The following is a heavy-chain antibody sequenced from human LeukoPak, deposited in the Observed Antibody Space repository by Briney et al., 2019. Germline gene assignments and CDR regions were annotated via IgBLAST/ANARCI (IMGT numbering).Heavy chain of an antibody. CDR2: INHSGST. V-gene: IGHV4-34*01. D-gene: IGHD3-10*01. Sequence: SETLSLTCAVYGGSFNGYYWSWIRQPPGKGLEWIGEINHSGSTNYNPSLKSRVTISVDTSKNQFSLKLSSVTAADTAVYYCARLTTFYYGSGSYYHYYYYMDVWGKGTTVPISS. CDR3: ARLTTFYYGSGSYYHYYYYMDV. CDR1: GGSFNGYY. J-gene: IGHJ6*03.